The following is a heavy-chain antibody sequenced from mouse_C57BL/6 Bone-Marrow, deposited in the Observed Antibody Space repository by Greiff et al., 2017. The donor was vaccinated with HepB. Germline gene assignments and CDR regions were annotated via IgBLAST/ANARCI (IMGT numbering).Heavy chain of an antibody. D-gene: IGHD1-1*01. CDR2: ISSGSSTI. J-gene: IGHJ3*01. CDR1: GFTFSDYG. CDR3: ARSSSSWFAY. Sequence: EVKVVESGGDLVKPGGSLKLSCAASGFTFSDYGMHWVRQAPEKGLEWVAYISSGSSTIYYADTVKGRFTISRDNAKNTLFLQMTSLRSEDTAMYYCARSSSSWFAYWGQGTLVTVSA. V-gene: IGHV5-17*01.